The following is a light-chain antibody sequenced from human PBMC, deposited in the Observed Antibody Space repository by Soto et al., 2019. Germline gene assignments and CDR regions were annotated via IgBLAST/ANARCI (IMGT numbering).Light chain of an antibody. V-gene: IGKV3-11*01. CDR2: DAS. CDR3: QQRRNWPPYT. CDR1: QSVSSY. J-gene: IGKJ2*01. Sequence: EIVLTQSPATLSLSPGERATLSCRASQSVSSYLAWYQQKPGQAPRLLIYDASNRATGIPARFSGSGSGTDFTLNIRSLAPEDFAVYYCQQRRNWPPYTFGQGTKLEIK.